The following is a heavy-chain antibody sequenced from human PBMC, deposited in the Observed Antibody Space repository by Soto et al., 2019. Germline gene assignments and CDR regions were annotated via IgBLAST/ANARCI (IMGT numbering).Heavy chain of an antibody. J-gene: IGHJ6*03. CDR3: AKDFRGKSPGYYYYMDV. D-gene: IGHD2-15*01. CDR1: GFTFRSYA. CDR2: ISGSGGST. Sequence: GGSLILSCAASGFTFRSYAMSWVRQAPGKGLEWVSAISGSGGSTYYADSVKGRFTISRDNSKNTLYLQMNSLGAEDTAVYYCAKDFRGKSPGYYYYMDVWGKGTTVTVSS. V-gene: IGHV3-23*01.